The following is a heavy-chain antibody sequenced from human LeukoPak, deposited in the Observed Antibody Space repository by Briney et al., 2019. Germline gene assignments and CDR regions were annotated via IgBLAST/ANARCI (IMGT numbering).Heavy chain of an antibody. D-gene: IGHD1-1*01. CDR3: ARDPDSSNEWGPFDP. CDR1: GASVSGSAS. J-gene: IGHJ5*02. Sequence: SQTLSLTCAISGASVSGSASWNWIRQSPSRGLEWLGRTYYRSKWYSEYATSVKSRISINADTSENQFSLQQNSVIPEDTAVYYCARDPDSSNEWGPFDPWGQGTLVTVSS. V-gene: IGHV6-1*01. CDR2: TYYRSKWYS.